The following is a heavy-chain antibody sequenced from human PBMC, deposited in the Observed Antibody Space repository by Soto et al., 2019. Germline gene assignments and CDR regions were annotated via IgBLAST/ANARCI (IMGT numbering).Heavy chain of an antibody. CDR1: GYTFTSYD. Sequence: XSVKVSCKASGYTFTSYDINLVRHSTGQGLEWLGWMNPNSGNTGYAQKFQGRVTMTRNTSIGTAYMELSSLRSEDTAVYYCASAIAVASTGFDYWGQGTLVTVSS. J-gene: IGHJ4*02. D-gene: IGHD6-19*01. V-gene: IGHV1-8*01. CDR2: MNPNSGNT. CDR3: ASAIAVASTGFDY.